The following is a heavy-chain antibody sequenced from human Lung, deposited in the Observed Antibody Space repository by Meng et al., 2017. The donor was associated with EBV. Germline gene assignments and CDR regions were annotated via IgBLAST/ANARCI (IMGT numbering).Heavy chain of an antibody. CDR3: ARGATSVFDL. CDR1: GDSVSSSSAA. CDR2: TYYRSKWYN. V-gene: IGHV6-1*01. J-gene: IGHJ2*01. Sequence: VQLQQQGPGMVKPSPTLSPTCVISGDSVSSSSAAWTWIRQSPSGGLEWLGRTYYRSKWYNDYAVFVKSRITINPDTSKNQFSLQLNSVTPEDTAVYYCARGATSVFDLWGRGTLVTVSS.